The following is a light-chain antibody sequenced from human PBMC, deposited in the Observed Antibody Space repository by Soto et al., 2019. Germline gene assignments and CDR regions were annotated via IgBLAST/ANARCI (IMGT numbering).Light chain of an antibody. V-gene: IGKV3-20*01. Sequence: EIVLTQSPGTLSLSPGERATLSCRASQSVSSSYSAWYQQKPGQAPRLLIYGASSRATGIPDRFSGSGSGTDFTLTISSLQPEDFATYYCQQYNSYPLTFGGGTKVDI. J-gene: IGKJ4*01. CDR1: QSVSSSY. CDR3: QQYNSYPLT. CDR2: GAS.